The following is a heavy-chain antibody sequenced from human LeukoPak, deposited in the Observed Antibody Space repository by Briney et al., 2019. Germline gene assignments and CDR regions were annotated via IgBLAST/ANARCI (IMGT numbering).Heavy chain of an antibody. CDR3: ARGNCTSTRCYPPDAFDI. J-gene: IGHJ3*02. V-gene: IGHV4-34*01. D-gene: IGHD2-2*01. CDR2: XYHSGST. CDR1: GGSFSGYY. Sequence: SETLSLTCAVYGGSFSGYYWSWIRQPPGKGLXXXXXXYHSGSTNYNPSLKSRATISVDTSKNQFSLKVTSLTAADTAVYYCARGNCTSTRCYPPDAFDIWGQGTMVTVSS.